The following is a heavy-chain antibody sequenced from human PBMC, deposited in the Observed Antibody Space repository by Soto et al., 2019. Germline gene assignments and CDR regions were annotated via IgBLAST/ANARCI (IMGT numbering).Heavy chain of an antibody. CDR1: GYTFTALY. J-gene: IGHJ5*02. D-gene: IGHD2-21*02. V-gene: IGHV1-2*02. CDR3: TTLRLDP. Sequence: GASVKVSCKASGYTFTALYMNWVRQAPGQGLEWMGWVNPNTGLTELAQKFQGRVTMTRDTSISTACMELTRLTSDDTAVYYCTTLRLDPWGQGTLVTVSS. CDR2: VNPNTGLT.